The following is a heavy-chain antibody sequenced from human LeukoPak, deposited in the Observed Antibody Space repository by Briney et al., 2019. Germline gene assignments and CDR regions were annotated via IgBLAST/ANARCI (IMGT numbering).Heavy chain of an antibody. D-gene: IGHD1/OR15-1a*01. Sequence: PGGSLRLSCAASGFTFDDYAMNWVRQAPGKGLEWVSLISGDGGSTYYADSVKGRFTVSRDNSKNSLYLQMNSLRTEDTALYYCAKSWSNIPDYWGQGTLVTVSS. CDR1: GFTFDDYA. CDR2: ISGDGGST. V-gene: IGHV3-43*02. CDR3: AKSWSNIPDY. J-gene: IGHJ4*02.